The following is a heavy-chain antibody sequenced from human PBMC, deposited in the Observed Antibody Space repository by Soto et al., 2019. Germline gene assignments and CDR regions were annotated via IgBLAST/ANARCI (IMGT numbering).Heavy chain of an antibody. D-gene: IGHD2-21*02. J-gene: IGHJ4*02. CDR3: AKGYNDCVFAPYDY. Sequence: EVQLLESGGGLVQPGGSLRLSCAASGFTFSSYAMSWVRQAPGKGLEWVSAISGSGGSTYYADSVKGRFTISRDNSKNTLYLQMHSLRAEDTAVYYCAKGYNDCVFAPYDYWGQGTLVTVSS. CDR1: GFTFSSYA. CDR2: ISGSGGST. V-gene: IGHV3-23*01.